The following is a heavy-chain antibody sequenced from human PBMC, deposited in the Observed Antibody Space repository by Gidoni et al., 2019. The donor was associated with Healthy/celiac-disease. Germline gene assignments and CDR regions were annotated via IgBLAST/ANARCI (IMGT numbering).Heavy chain of an antibody. J-gene: IGHJ4*02. CDR1: GFTFSSYA. CDR2: ISYDGSNK. D-gene: IGHD1-26*01. V-gene: IGHV3-30-3*01. CDR3: ARDEIVGATTFSY. Sequence: QVQLVEYGGGVVQHGRSLRLSCAASGFTFSSYAMHWVRQAPGKGLEWVAVISYDGSNKYYADSVKGRFTISRDNSKNTLYLQMNSLRAEDTAVYYCARDEIVGATTFSYWGQGTLVTVSS.